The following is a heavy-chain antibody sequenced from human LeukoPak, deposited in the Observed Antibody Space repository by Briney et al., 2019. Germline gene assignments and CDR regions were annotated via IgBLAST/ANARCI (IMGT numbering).Heavy chain of an antibody. CDR2: IKQDGNEK. Sequence: GGSLRLSCAASGFTFSSYWMTWVRQAPGKGLEWVANIKQDGNEKYYADSVKGRFTISRDNGKNSLDLQMNSLRADDTAVYYCARDTLGEGEDANYAVYYFDYWGQGTVVTVSS. D-gene: IGHD4/OR15-4a*01. CDR3: ARDTLGEGEDANYAVYYFDY. J-gene: IGHJ4*02. V-gene: IGHV3-7*01. CDR1: GFTFSSYW.